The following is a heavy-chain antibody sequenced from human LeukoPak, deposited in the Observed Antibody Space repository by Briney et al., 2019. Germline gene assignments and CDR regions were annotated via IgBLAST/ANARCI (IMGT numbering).Heavy chain of an antibody. Sequence: SETLSLTCTVSGGSISSYYWSWIRQPPGKGLEWIGYIYYSGSTNYNPSLKSRVTISVDTSKNQFSLKLSSVTAADTAVYYCARGRQYLLWWFDPWGQGTLVTVSS. V-gene: IGHV4-59*01. CDR1: GGSISSYY. D-gene: IGHD2-2*01. CDR2: IYYSGST. CDR3: ARGRQYLLWWFDP. J-gene: IGHJ5*02.